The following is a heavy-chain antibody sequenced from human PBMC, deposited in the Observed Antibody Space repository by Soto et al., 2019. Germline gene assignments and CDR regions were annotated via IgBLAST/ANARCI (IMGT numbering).Heavy chain of an antibody. CDR1: GGTFSSYS. CDR2: IIPIFGTA. Sequence: SVKVSCKASGGTFSSYSISWVRQAPGQGLEWMGGIIPIFGTANYAQKFQGRVTITADESTSTAYMELSSLRSEDTAVYYCARAIQDYYDSSGYYYVFGYWGQGTLVTVSS. CDR3: ARAIQDYYDSSGYYYVFGY. V-gene: IGHV1-69*13. J-gene: IGHJ4*02. D-gene: IGHD3-22*01.